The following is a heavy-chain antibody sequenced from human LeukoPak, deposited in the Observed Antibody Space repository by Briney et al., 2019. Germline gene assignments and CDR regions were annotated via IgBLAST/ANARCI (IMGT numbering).Heavy chain of an antibody. Sequence: SETLSLTCTVSGGSISSGDYYWSWIRQPPGKGLEWIGYIYYSGSTYYNPSLKSRVTISVDTSKNQFSLKLGSVSATDTAVYYCVSPRGFSYGYFDYWGQGTLVTVSS. CDR1: GGSISSGDYY. D-gene: IGHD5-18*01. CDR3: VSPRGFSYGYFDY. J-gene: IGHJ4*02. CDR2: IYYSGST. V-gene: IGHV4-30-4*01.